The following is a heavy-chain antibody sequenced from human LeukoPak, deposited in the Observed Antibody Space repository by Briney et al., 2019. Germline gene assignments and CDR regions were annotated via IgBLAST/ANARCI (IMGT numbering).Heavy chain of an antibody. D-gene: IGHD1-26*01. CDR3: ARDSTEWELLWWFDP. CDR1: GGSISSYY. J-gene: IGHJ5*02. Sequence: SGTLSLTCTVSGGSISSYYWSWIRQPAGKGLEWIGRIYTSGSTNYNPSLKSRVTMSVDTSKNQFSLKLSSVTAADTAVYYCARDSTEWELLWWFDPWGQGTLVTVSS. CDR2: IYTSGST. V-gene: IGHV4-4*07.